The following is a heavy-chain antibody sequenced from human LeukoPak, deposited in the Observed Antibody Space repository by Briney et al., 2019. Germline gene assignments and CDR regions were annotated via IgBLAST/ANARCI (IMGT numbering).Heavy chain of an antibody. J-gene: IGHJ4*02. CDR2: IRSKANSYAT. CDR1: GFTFSNAW. V-gene: IGHV3-73*01. D-gene: IGHD5-24*01. CDR3: TRHRGRDGYNLGYFDY. Sequence: GGSLRLSCAASGFTFSNAWMSWVRQASGKGLEWVGRIRSKANSYATAYAASVKGRFTISRDDSKNTVYLQMNSLKTEDTAVYYCTRHRGRDGYNLGYFDYWGQGTLVTVSS.